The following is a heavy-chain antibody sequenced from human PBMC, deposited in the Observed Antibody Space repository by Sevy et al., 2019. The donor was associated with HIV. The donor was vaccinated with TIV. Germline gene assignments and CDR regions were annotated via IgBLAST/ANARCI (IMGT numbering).Heavy chain of an antibody. CDR3: GRVPVAAAGTGIDY. D-gene: IGHD6-13*01. J-gene: IGHJ4*02. V-gene: IGHV3-74*01. Sequence: GGSLRLSCAASGFTFSSYWMHWVRQAPGKGLVWISRIYVDGRTASYADSVKGRFAISRDNAKNTLYLQMNSLRDEDTAVYYCGRVPVAAAGTGIDYWGQGTLVTVSS. CDR1: GFTFSSYW. CDR2: IYVDGRTA.